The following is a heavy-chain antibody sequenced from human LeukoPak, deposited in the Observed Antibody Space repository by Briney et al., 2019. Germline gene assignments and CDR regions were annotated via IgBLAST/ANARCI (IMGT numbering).Heavy chain of an antibody. J-gene: IGHJ4*02. V-gene: IGHV4-59*01. CDR1: GGSITSYY. D-gene: IGHD1-26*01. CDR2: MRDSGGA. CDR3: ARDIRVVGATHYFDQ. Sequence: SETLSLTCTVSGGSITSYYWSWVRQPPGKGLEWVGYMRDSGGATYYASLKSRVSMFFDDSKNQFSLKLSSVTAADTAVYYCARDIRVVGATHYFDQWGQGTLVTVSS.